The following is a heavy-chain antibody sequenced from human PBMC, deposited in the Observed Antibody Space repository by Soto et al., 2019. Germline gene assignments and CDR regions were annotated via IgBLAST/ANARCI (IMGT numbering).Heavy chain of an antibody. Sequence: QVQLVQSGAEVKKPGSSVKVSCKASGGTFSSYAISWVRQAPGQGLEWMGGIIPIFGTANYAQKFQGRVTITADDSTSTAYMERSSLRSEDTAVYYCARLPGDLRMVNYYYGMDVWGQGTTVTVSS. V-gene: IGHV1-69*12. CDR2: IIPIFGTA. D-gene: IGHD3-10*01. CDR3: ARLPGDLRMVNYYYGMDV. CDR1: GGTFSSYA. J-gene: IGHJ6*02.